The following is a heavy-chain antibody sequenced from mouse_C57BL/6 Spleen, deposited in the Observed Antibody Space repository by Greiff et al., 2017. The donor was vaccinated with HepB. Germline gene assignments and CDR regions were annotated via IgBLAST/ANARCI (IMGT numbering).Heavy chain of an antibody. CDR2: INPSRGST. CDR1: GYTFTSYW. D-gene: IGHD2-4*01. J-gene: IGHJ3*01. V-gene: IGHV1-7*01. CDR3: ATSLDYDYAELAY. Sequence: VQLQESGAELAKPGASVKLSCKASGYTFTSYWMHWVKQRPGQGLEWIGYINPSRGSTKYNQKFKDKATLTADKSSSTAYMQLSSLTYEDSAVYYCATSLDYDYAELAYWGQGTLVTVSA.